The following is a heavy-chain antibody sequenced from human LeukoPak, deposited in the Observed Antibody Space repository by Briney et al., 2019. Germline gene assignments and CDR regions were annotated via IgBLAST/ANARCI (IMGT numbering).Heavy chain of an antibody. D-gene: IGHD6-19*01. J-gene: IGHJ6*03. Sequence: SGPTLVKPTQTLTLTCTFSGFSLSTSGVGVCWIRQPPGKALEWLALIYWNDDKRYSPSLKSRLTITKDTSKNQVVLTMTNMDPVDTATYYCAHVAYVAGTFYYYYYMDVWGKGTTVTISS. V-gene: IGHV2-5*01. CDR2: IYWNDDK. CDR1: GFSLSTSGVG. CDR3: AHVAYVAGTFYYYYYMDV.